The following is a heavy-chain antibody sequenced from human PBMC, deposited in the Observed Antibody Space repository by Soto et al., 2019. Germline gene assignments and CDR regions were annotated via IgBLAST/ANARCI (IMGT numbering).Heavy chain of an antibody. Sequence: KSSETLSLTCTVSGGSISSYYWSWIRQPPGKGLEWIGYIYYSGSTNYNPSLKSRVTISVDTSKNQFSLKLSSVTAADTAVYYCARIYDKVLVDPWGQGTLVTVSS. CDR3: ARIYDKVLVDP. D-gene: IGHD3-9*01. V-gene: IGHV4-59*01. CDR2: IYYSGST. J-gene: IGHJ5*02. CDR1: GGSISSYY.